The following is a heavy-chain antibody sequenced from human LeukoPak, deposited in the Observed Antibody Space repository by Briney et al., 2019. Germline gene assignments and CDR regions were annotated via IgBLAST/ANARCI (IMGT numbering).Heavy chain of an antibody. CDR2: ISGSGGST. CDR3: AKDREYQQWLAPATKNWFDP. J-gene: IGHJ5*02. CDR1: GFTFSSYA. Sequence: PGGSLRLSCAASGFTFSSYAMSWVRQAPGKGLEWVSAISGSGGSTYYADSVKGRFTISRDNSKNTLYLQMNSLRAEDTAVYYCAKDREYQQWLAPATKNWFDPWGQGTLVTVSS. V-gene: IGHV3-23*01. D-gene: IGHD6-19*01.